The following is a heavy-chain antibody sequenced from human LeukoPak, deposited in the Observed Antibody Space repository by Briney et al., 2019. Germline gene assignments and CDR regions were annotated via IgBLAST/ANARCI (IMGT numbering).Heavy chain of an antibody. J-gene: IGHJ4*02. CDR2: IYHDGSYK. Sequence: PGGSLKLSCAASGFTFWNYGFHWVRQAPGKGLEWVAVIYHDGSYKFYADSVKGRFTFSRDNSKNTVFLEMNSLRGEDTAMYYCTRDSAKSFDDWGQGTLVTVSS. D-gene: IGHD4/OR15-4a*01. CDR3: TRDSAKSFDD. CDR1: GFTFWNYG. V-gene: IGHV3-33*01.